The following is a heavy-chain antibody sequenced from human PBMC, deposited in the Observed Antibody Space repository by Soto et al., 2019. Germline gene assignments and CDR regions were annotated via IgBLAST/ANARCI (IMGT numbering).Heavy chain of an antibody. Sequence: GGSLRLSCAASGFTFSSYAMSWVRQARGKGLEWVSAISGSGGSTYYADSVQGRFTISRDNSKNTLYLQMNSRRAEDTAVYYCAKVALSSGGYYYYGMDVWGQGTTVTVSS. CDR3: AKVALSSGGYYYYGMDV. CDR1: GFTFSSYA. CDR2: ISGSGGST. D-gene: IGHD3-3*01. J-gene: IGHJ6*02. V-gene: IGHV3-23*01.